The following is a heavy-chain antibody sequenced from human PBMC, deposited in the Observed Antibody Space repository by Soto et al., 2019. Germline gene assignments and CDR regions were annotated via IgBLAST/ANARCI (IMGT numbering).Heavy chain of an antibody. D-gene: IGHD2-2*01. CDR2: ISSSSSTI. J-gene: IGHJ6*03. Sequence: GGSLRLSCAASGFTFSSYSMNWVRQAPGKGLEWVSYISSSSSTIYYADSVKGRFTISRDNAKNSLYLQMNSLRAEDTAVYYCARSIGYCSSTSCSYYYYYYMDVWGKGTTVTVSS. CDR1: GFTFSSYS. CDR3: ARSIGYCSSTSCSYYYYYYMDV. V-gene: IGHV3-48*01.